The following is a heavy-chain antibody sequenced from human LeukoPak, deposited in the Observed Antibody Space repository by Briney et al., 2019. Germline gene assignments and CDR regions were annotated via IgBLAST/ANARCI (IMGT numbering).Heavy chain of an antibody. D-gene: IGHD3-10*01. J-gene: IGHJ4*02. V-gene: IGHV3-66*01. CDR3: AKDRYGSGSYYYTPHFDY. Sequence: PGGSLRLSCAASGFTVSNNYMTWVRQAPGKGLEWVSLIYSGGSTYYADSVKGRFTISRDNSKNTVYLQMNSLRAEDTAVYYCAKDRYGSGSYYYTPHFDYWGQGTLVTVSS. CDR2: IYSGGST. CDR1: GFTVSNNY.